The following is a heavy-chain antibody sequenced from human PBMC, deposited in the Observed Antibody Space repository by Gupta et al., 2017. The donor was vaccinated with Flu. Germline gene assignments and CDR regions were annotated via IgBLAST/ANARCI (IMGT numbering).Heavy chain of an antibody. CDR1: GASISSYH. V-gene: IGHV4-59*08. Sequence: QVQLQESGPGVVKPSETLSLTCTVSGASISSYHWSWIRQPPGKGLEWIGYIYYSGSTNYNPSLKSRVTISVDTSKNQFSLKLSSVTAADTAVYYCARFGSWTADDAFDIWGQGTMVTVSS. J-gene: IGHJ3*02. CDR2: IYYSGST. D-gene: IGHD3/OR15-3a*01. CDR3: ARFGSWTADDAFDI.